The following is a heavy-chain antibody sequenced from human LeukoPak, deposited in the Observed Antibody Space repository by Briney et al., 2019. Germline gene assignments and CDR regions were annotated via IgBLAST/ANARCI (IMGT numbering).Heavy chain of an antibody. CDR2: MNPNSGNT. CDR1: GYTFTSYD. J-gene: IGHJ3*01. V-gene: IGHV1-8*03. CDR3: ARGLGHGGNNQAQV. Sequence: ASVKVSCKASGYTFTSYDINWVRQATGQGLEWMGWMNPNSGNTGYAQKFQGRVTITRNTSISTAYMELSSLRSEDTAVYYCARGLGHGGNNQAQVWGQGTMATVSS. D-gene: IGHD4-23*01.